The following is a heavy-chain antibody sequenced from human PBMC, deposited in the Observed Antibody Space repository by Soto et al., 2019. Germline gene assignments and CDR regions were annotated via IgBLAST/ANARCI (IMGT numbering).Heavy chain of an antibody. CDR2: VKDGGHT. V-gene: IGHV4-34*01. D-gene: IGHD5-12*01. Sequence: QVQLQRWGAGLLKPSETLSLNCAVTGGSLSGYYWSWIRQPPGKGLEWIGEVKDGGHTNYSPSLRGRVTISSDTSNNQFSLRLNSVTAADTGVYYCARGQEGVVATHWDQGSLVTVSS. CDR3: ARGQEGVVATH. J-gene: IGHJ4*02. CDR1: GGSLSGYY.